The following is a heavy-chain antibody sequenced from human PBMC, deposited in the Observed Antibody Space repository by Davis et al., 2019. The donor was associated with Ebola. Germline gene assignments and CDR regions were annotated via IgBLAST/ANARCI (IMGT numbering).Heavy chain of an antibody. CDR3: ARYCSSTSCYTHDAFDI. Sequence: SETLSLTCAVYGGSFSGYYGSWIRQPPGKGLEWIGEINHSGSTNYNPSLKSRVTISVDTSKNQFSLKLSSVTAADTAVYYCARYCSSTSCYTHDAFDIWGQGTMVTVSS. J-gene: IGHJ3*02. CDR1: GGSFSGYY. CDR2: INHSGST. D-gene: IGHD2-2*02. V-gene: IGHV4-34*01.